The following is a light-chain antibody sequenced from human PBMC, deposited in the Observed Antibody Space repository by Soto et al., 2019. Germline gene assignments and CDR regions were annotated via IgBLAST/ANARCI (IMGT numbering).Light chain of an antibody. J-gene: IGKJ1*01. CDR1: HSNSSSF. CDR2: GRS. CDR3: QQCGSSPET. Sequence: EIVLTQSPGTLSLSPGQRATLSCRASHSNSSSFLAWYQQQPAQAPTLLLYGRSSRAAGIPDRFSGSGAGTDFTLTISRLEPEDFAVYYCQQCGSSPETFGQGTKVDIK. V-gene: IGKV3-20*01.